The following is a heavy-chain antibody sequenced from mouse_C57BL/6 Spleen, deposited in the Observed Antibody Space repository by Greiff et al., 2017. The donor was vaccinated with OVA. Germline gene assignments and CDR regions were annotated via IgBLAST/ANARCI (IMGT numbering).Heavy chain of an antibody. Sequence: QVQLQQPGAELVKPGASVKLSCKASGYTFTSYWMHWVKQRPGRGLEWIGRIDPNSGGTNYNEKFKSKATLTVDKPSSTAYMQLSSLTSEDSAVYYCARDYYGSSYGKVDYFDYWGQGTTLTVSS. CDR3: ARDYYGSSYGKVDYFDY. CDR2: IDPNSGGT. V-gene: IGHV1-72*01. D-gene: IGHD1-1*01. J-gene: IGHJ2*01. CDR1: GYTFTSYW.